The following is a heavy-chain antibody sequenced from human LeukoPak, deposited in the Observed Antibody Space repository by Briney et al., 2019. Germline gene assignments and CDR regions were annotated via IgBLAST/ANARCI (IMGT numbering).Heavy chain of an antibody. CDR3: ASNYYDSSGYLPDY. CDR2: IIPIFGTA. V-gene: IGHV1-69*13. D-gene: IGHD3-22*01. J-gene: IGHJ4*02. Sequence: SVRGSCKASGYTFTGYYMHWVRQAPGQGLEWMGGIIPIFGTANYAQKFQGRVTITADESTSTAYMELSSLRSEDTAVYYCASNYYDSSGYLPDYWGQGTLVTVSS. CDR1: GYTFTGYY.